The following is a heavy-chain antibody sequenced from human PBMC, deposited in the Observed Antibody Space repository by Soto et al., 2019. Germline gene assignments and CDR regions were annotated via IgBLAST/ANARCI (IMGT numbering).Heavy chain of an antibody. D-gene: IGHD1-26*01. V-gene: IGHV4-39*01. CDR2: IYYSGST. J-gene: IGHJ6*02. Sequence: SETLSLTCTVSGGSISSSNYYWAWIRQSPGKGLEWIASIYYSGSTYYNPSLKSRVTISADTSKNQFSLKLTSVTAADTAIYYSTRHWTHLSGDDWGQGXTVTVSS. CDR3: TRHWTHLSGDD. CDR1: GGSISSSNYY.